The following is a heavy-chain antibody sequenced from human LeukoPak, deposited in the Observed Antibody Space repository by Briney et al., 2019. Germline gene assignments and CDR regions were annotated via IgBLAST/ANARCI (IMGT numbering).Heavy chain of an antibody. CDR1: GFTFSSYA. CDR3: AKDKRAYYHYYMDV. V-gene: IGHV3-23*01. Sequence: GGSLRLSCAASGFTFSSYAMSWVRQAPGKGLEWVSAISGSGGSTHYADSVKGRFTISRDNSKNTLYVQMNSLRAEDTAVYYCAKDKRAYYHYYMDVWGKGTTVTVSS. J-gene: IGHJ6*03. CDR2: ISGSGGST.